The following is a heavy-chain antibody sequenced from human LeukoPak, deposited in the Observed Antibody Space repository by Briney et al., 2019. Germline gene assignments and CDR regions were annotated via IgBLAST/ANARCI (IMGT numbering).Heavy chain of an antibody. J-gene: IGHJ4*02. CDR1: GGSINNHY. D-gene: IGHD3-3*01. Sequence: PSETLSLTCIVSGGSINNHYWTWIRRTPGKGLEWIGDIHYTGTTKYNPSLKSRVTISIDTSKNQFSLKLSSVTAADTAVYYCSRHNKGSDYWSGYYTTFFDYWGQGTLVTVSS. CDR3: SRHNKGSDYWSGYYTTFFDY. CDR2: IHYTGTT. V-gene: IGHV4-59*08.